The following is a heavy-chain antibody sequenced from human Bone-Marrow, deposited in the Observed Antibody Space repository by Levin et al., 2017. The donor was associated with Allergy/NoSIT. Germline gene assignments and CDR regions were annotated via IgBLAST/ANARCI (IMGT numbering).Heavy chain of an antibody. J-gene: IGHJ4*02. Sequence: GESLKISCKASGYSFTTYTMHWVRQAPGQGLEWMGWIKSANGDTKYSQKFQDRVTITSDTSATTAYLELSSLRSDDTAVYYCLIKGEAGHWGQGTLVSVSS. V-gene: IGHV1-3*01. CDR1: GYSFTTYT. D-gene: IGHD2-21*01. CDR3: LIKGEAGH. CDR2: IKSANGDT.